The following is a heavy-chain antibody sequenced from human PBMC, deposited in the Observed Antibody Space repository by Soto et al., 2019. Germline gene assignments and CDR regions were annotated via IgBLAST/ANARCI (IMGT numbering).Heavy chain of an antibody. Sequence: RGALRLSCAGSGFTLRDHYIHCVRQAPGNALAWVSGLSGFGSSAYYADSVKGRFTISRDNSKRTVYLQMNSLTVDDTAVYYCAKDRQDSGAYEAGMVPFDHWGQGDLVTVSS. CDR3: AKDRQDSGAYEAGMVPFDH. J-gene: IGHJ4*02. CDR2: LSGFGSSA. CDR1: GFTLRDHY. D-gene: IGHD1-26*01. V-gene: IGHV3-23*01.